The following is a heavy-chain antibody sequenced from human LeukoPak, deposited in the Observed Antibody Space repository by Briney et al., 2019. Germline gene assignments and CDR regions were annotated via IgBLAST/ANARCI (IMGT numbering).Heavy chain of an antibody. J-gene: IGHJ4*02. CDR3: ASVPGYSSSWYRY. D-gene: IGHD6-13*01. V-gene: IGHV3-21*06. CDR2: ISGSSSYI. Sequence: PGGSLRLSCAASGFTFNSYSMNWVRQAPGKGLEWVSSISGSSSYIYYADSVKGRFTISRDNAKDSLYLQMNSLRAEDTALYYCASVPGYSSSWYRYWGQGALVTVSS. CDR1: GFTFNSYS.